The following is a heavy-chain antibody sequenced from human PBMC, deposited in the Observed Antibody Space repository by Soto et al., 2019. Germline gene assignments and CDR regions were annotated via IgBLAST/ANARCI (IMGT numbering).Heavy chain of an antibody. D-gene: IGHD1-26*01. V-gene: IGHV3-21*01. Sequence: EVLLVESGGGLVKPGGSLRLSCAASGFTFSTYNMNWVRQAPGKGLEWVSSINGRGNYIYYTDAVKGRFTISRDNAKTSLYLQMTRLRAEDTAVYYCAREDGMVGATSAFDYWGQGTLVTVSS. CDR2: INGRGNYI. CDR3: AREDGMVGATSAFDY. CDR1: GFTFSTYN. J-gene: IGHJ4*02.